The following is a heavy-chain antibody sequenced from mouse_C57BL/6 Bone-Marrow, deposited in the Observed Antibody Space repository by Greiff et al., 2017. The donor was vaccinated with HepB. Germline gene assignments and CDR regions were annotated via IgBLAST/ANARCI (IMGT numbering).Heavy chain of an antibody. V-gene: IGHV1-64*01. CDR3: ASPSTVVPDYYAMDY. J-gene: IGHJ4*01. Sequence: QVQLQQPGAELVKPGASVKLSCKASGYTFTSYWMHWVKQRPGQGLEWIGMIHPNSGSTKYNEKFKSKATLTVDKSSSTAYMQLSSLTSEDSAVYYCASPSTVVPDYYAMDYWGQGTSVTVSS. CDR1: GYTFTSYW. CDR2: IHPNSGST. D-gene: IGHD1-1*01.